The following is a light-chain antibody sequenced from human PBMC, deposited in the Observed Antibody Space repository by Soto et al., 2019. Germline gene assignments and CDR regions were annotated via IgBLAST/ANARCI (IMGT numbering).Light chain of an antibody. Sequence: EIVMTQSPATLSVSPGERFTLSCRASQSVSGHLAWYQQKPGQAPRLIISGASTRATGIPARFSGRGSGTEFTLTISSLQSEDFAVYYCHQYHYWWTFGQGTKVDIK. V-gene: IGKV3-15*01. CDR2: GAS. J-gene: IGKJ1*01. CDR1: QSVSGH. CDR3: HQYHYWWT.